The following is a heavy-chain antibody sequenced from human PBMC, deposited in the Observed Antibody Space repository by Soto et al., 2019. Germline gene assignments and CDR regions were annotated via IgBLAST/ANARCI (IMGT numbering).Heavy chain of an antibody. CDR2: INAGNGNT. CDR3: ARDPGGGYCSGGSCFHMDV. CDR1: GYTFTSYA. Sequence: ASVKVSCKASGYTFTSYAMHWVRQAPGQRLEWMGWINAGNGNTKYSQKFQGRVTITRDTSASTAYMELSSLRSEDTAVYYCARDPGGGYCSGGSCFHMDVWGQGTTVTV. J-gene: IGHJ6*02. V-gene: IGHV1-3*01. D-gene: IGHD2-15*01.